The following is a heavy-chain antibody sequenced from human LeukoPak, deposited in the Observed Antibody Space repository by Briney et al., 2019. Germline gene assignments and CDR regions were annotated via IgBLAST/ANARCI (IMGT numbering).Heavy chain of an antibody. CDR2: IRYDGSNK. CDR1: GFTFSTYG. D-gene: IGHD4-17*01. V-gene: IGHV3-30*02. J-gene: IGHJ4*02. Sequence: GRSLRLSCAASGFTFSTYGIHWVRHAPGKGLEWVAFIRYDGSNKYYADSVKGRFTISRDNSKNTLYLQMNSLRAEDTAVYYCAKDNYDYGDYDGGDYWGQGTLVTVSS. CDR3: AKDNYDYGDYDGGDY.